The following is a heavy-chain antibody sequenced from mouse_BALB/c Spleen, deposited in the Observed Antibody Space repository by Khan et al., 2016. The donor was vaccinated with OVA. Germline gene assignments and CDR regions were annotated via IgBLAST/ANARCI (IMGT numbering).Heavy chain of an antibody. J-gene: IGHJ4*01. V-gene: IGHV2-6-5*01. CDR1: GFSLSDYD. CDR3: AKGLWSYYFAWDY. CDR2: IWGGGST. D-gene: IGHD1-1*02. Sequence: QVQLKESGPGLVAPSQSLSITCTVSGFSLSDYDVSWIRQPPGKGLEWLGVIWGGGSTYYNSALKSRLSISKDNSKSQVFLKMNSLQTDDTAIYYCAKGLWSYYFAWDYWGQGTSVTVSS.